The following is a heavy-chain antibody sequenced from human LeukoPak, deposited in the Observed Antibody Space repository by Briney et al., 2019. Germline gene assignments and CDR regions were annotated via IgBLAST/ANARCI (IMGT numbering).Heavy chain of an antibody. J-gene: IGHJ6*03. CDR1: DGSISNYY. CDR3: ARVPRSYYYYYYMDV. V-gene: IGHV4-59*01. Sequence: PSETLSLTCTVSDGSISNYYWTWIRQPPGKGLEWIGYIYYSGSNNYNPSLKGRVTISVDTSKNQFSLKLSSVTAADTAVYYCARVPRSYYYYYYMDVWGKGTTVTVSS. CDR2: IYYSGSN.